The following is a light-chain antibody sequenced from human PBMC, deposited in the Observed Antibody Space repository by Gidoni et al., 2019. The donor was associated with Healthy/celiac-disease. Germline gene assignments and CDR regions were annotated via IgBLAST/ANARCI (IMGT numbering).Light chain of an antibody. Sequence: DIVMTQSPDSLAVSLGERATINCKSLQSVLYSSNNKNYLAWYQQKPGQPPKLLIYWASTRESGVPDRFSGSGSGTDFTLTISSLQAEDVAVYYCQQYYSTPTFGQGTKLEIK. CDR1: QSVLYSSNNKNY. CDR2: WAS. V-gene: IGKV4-1*01. J-gene: IGKJ2*01. CDR3: QQYYSTPT.